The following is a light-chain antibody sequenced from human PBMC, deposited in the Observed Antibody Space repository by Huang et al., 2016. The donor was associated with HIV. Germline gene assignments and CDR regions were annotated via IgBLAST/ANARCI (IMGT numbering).Light chain of an antibody. J-gene: IGKJ2*01. Sequence: EIVLTQSPGTLSLSPGERATLSCRASQSVRSNYLVWYQQKPGQSPRLLIHGVSTRDTCVPDRFRGCGSGTEFTLTISRLVPEDSAVYYCQQYGGSPLHTFGQGTKLEIK. CDR1: QSVRSNY. V-gene: IGKV3-20*01. CDR2: GVS. CDR3: QQYGGSPLHT.